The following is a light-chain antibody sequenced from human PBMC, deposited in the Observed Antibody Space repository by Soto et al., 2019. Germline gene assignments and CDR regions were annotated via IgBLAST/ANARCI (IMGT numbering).Light chain of an antibody. CDR3: QQYYSTPLT. Sequence: DIVMTQSPDSLAVSRGERATINCKSSQTVLYSSNNKNYLAWYQQKPGQPPKLLIYWASTRQSGVPDRFSGGGSGTDFTLTISSLQAEDVAVYYCQQYYSTPLTFGGGTKVELK. V-gene: IGKV4-1*01. CDR1: QTVLYSSNNKNY. CDR2: WAS. J-gene: IGKJ4*01.